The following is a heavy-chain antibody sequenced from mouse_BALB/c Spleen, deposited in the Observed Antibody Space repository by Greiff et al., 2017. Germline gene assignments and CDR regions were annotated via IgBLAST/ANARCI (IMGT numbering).Heavy chain of an antibody. CDR1: GFNIKDTY. V-gene: IGHV14-3*02. J-gene: IGHJ4*01. CDR2: IDPANGNT. D-gene: IGHD2-10*01. Sequence: EVKLQESGAELVKPGASVKLSCTASGFNIKDTYMHWVKQRPEQGLEWIGRIDPANGNTKYDPKFQGKATITADTSSNTAYLQLSSLTSEDTAVYYCARFAYYGNYDAMDYWGQGTSVTVSS. CDR3: ARFAYYGNYDAMDY.